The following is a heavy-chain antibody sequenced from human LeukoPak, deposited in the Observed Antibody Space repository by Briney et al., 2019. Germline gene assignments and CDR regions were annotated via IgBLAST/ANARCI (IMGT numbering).Heavy chain of an antibody. J-gene: IGHJ5*02. Sequence: ASVKVSCKASGYTFTSYGISWVRQAPGQGLEWMGWISAYNGNTNYAQKLQGRVTMTTDTSTSTAYMELRSLRSDDTAVYYCARDAYYDFWSGYYHNWFDPWGQGTLVTVSS. V-gene: IGHV1-18*01. CDR1: GYTFTSYG. CDR2: ISAYNGNT. CDR3: ARDAYYDFWSGYYHNWFDP. D-gene: IGHD3-3*01.